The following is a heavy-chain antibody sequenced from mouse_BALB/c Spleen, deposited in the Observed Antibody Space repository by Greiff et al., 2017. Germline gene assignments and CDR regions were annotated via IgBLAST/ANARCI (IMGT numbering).Heavy chain of an antibody. CDR2: IYPGSGST. D-gene: IGHD4-1*01. Sequence: LQQPGSELVRPGASVKLSCKASGYTFTSYWMHWVKQRPGQGLEWIGNIYPGSGSTNYDEKFKSKATLTVDTSSSTAYMQLSSLTSEDSAVYYCTRESWDEAWFAYWGQGTLVTVSA. V-gene: IGHV1S22*01. J-gene: IGHJ3*01. CDR1: GYTFTSYW. CDR3: TRESWDEAWFAY.